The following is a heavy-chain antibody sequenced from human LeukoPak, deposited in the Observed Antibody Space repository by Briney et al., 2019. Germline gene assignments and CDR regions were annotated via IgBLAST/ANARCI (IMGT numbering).Heavy chain of an antibody. CDR3: ARRSPDSNGYHYVDY. J-gene: IGHJ4*02. V-gene: IGHV4-39*01. CDR1: GGSISSGSYY. Sequence: SETLSLTCTVSGGSISSGSYYWGWIRQPPGKGLEWIGSIYYTGSTYYSPSLKSRVTISLDTPKSQFSLKLSSVTAADTAVYYSARRSPDSNGYHYVDYWGQGTLVTVSS. CDR2: IYYTGST. D-gene: IGHD3-22*01.